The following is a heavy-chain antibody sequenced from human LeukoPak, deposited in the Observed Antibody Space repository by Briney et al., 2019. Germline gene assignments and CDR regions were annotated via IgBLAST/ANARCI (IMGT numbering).Heavy chain of an antibody. CDR3: ARDLYSSGWYGGGY. D-gene: IGHD6-19*01. CDR2: ISYDGSNK. Sequence: GGSLRLSCAASGFTFSSYGMHWVRQAPGKGLEWVAVISYDGSNKYYADSVKGRFTISRDNSKNTLYLQMNSLRAEDAAVYYCARDLYSSGWYGGGYWGQGTLVTVSS. CDR1: GFTFSSYG. V-gene: IGHV3-30*03. J-gene: IGHJ4*02.